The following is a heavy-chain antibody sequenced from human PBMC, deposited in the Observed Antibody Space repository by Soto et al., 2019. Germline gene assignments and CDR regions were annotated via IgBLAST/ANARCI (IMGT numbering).Heavy chain of an antibody. CDR2: MNAKSGAI. J-gene: IGHJ6*02. CDR3: ERCHSANESGFDV. D-gene: IGHD2-21*01. Sequence: QAHLEQSGAELKRPGASVKVSCKDSGYTFSDFDIYWLRQASVQGPEWLGWMNAKSGAIFFPQRFQGQFNMTWDTSLSAAYMEVGILTSEGAGIKYCERCHSANESGFDVWAQGKTVAESS. CDR1: GYTFSDFD. V-gene: IGHV1-8*01.